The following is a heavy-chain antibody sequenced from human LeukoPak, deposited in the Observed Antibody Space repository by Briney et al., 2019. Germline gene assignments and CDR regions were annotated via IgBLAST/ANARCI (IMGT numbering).Heavy chain of an antibody. Sequence: SETLSLTCAVYGGSFSGYYWSWIRQPPGKGLEWIGEINHSGSTNYNPSLKSRVTISVATSKNQFSLKLSSVTAADTAVYYCARGPTVTTYQIPYWGQGTLVTVSS. CDR3: ARGPTVTTYQIPY. CDR2: INHSGST. V-gene: IGHV4-34*01. D-gene: IGHD4-17*01. CDR1: GGSFSGYY. J-gene: IGHJ4*02.